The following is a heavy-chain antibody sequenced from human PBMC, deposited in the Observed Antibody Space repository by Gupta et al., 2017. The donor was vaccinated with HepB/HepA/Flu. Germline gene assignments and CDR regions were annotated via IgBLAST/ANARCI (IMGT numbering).Heavy chain of an antibody. CDR3: VAEDYYDSSGYYGVDY. CDR1: GFTFSSYA. Sequence: QVQLVESGGGVVQPGRSLRLSCAASGFTFSSYAMHWVRQAPGKGLEWVAVISYDGSNKYYADSVKGRFTISRDNSKNTLYLQMNSLRAEDTAVYYCVAEDYYDSSGYYGVDYWGQGTLVTVSS. V-gene: IGHV3-30-3*01. J-gene: IGHJ4*02. D-gene: IGHD3-22*01. CDR2: ISYDGSNK.